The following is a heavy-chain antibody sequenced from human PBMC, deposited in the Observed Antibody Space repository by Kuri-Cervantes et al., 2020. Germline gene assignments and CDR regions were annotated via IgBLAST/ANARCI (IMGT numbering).Heavy chain of an antibody. V-gene: IGHV3-52*01. CDR3: PRDGWQWLVEYYFDF. D-gene: IGHD6-19*01. Sequence: SLKISCAASGFTFSSSWMHWVCQAPEKGMEWVADIKCDGSEKYYADSVKGRFTISRDNSKNTLYLQMNSLSAEDTAVYYCPRDGWQWLVEYYFDFWGQGTLVTVSS. CDR2: IKCDGSEK. J-gene: IGHJ4*02. CDR1: GFTFSSSW.